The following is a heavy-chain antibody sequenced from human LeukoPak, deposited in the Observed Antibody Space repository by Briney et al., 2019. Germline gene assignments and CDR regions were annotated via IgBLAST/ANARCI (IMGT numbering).Heavy chain of an antibody. CDR2: IYYSGST. CDR1: GGSISSSNYY. CDR3: ARDPYVTDTSFDY. V-gene: IGHV4-39*07. Sequence: SETLSLTCTVSGGSISSSNYYWGWIRQPPGKGLEWIGSIYYSGSTYYNPSLKSRVTISVDTSKNEFSLKLSSVTAADTAVYYCARDPYVTDTSFDYWGQGTLVTVSS. J-gene: IGHJ4*02. D-gene: IGHD3-16*01.